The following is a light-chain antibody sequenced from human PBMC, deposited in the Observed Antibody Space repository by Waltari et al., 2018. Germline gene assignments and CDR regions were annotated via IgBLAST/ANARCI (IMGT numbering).Light chain of an antibody. V-gene: IGLV2-14*01. CDR3: SSYASSGTLV. Sequence: QSALPQPASVSGSPGQSITISCTGTSRDVGGYIFASWYQVHPGKVPKLIIYEVNRRPSGVSNRFSGSKSGNTASLTISGLQAEDEADFYCSSYASSGTLVFGSGTKVTVL. CDR1: SRDVGGYIF. CDR2: EVN. J-gene: IGLJ1*01.